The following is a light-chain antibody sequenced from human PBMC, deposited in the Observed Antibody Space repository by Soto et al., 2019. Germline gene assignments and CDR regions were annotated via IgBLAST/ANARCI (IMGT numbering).Light chain of an antibody. Sequence: DIVMTQSPDSLSLSPGERATLSCRASESVSDDSLAWFQQKPGQPPRLLISGASSRAAGIPDRFSGSGSGRDFTLIISRLEPEDFAVYYCQQYGSSYTFGQGTKLEIK. V-gene: IGKV3-20*01. CDR1: ESVSDDS. CDR2: GAS. J-gene: IGKJ2*01. CDR3: QQYGSSYT.